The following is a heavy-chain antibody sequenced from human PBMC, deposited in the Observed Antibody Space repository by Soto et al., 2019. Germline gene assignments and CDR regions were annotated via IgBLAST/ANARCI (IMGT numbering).Heavy chain of an antibody. V-gene: IGHV1-69*02. Sequence: QVQLVQSGAEVKKPGSSVRISCEVSGDSLTSYTFTWVRQAPGQGLEWMGRVIPIQGKADYALRIQDRVTISADKSKNTVYMELRRLRLDDTAVYYCAKSLLFVNRAYMDVWGIGTTVTVSS. D-gene: IGHD3-3*01. CDR3: AKSLLFVNRAYMDV. CDR2: VIPIQGKA. J-gene: IGHJ6*03. CDR1: GDSLTSYT.